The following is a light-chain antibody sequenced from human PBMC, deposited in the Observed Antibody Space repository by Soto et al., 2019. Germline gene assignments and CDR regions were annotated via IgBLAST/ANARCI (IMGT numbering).Light chain of an antibody. CDR1: QTISSW. J-gene: IGKJ1*01. Sequence: DIQMTQSPSTLSASVGDRVTITCRASQTISSWLAWYQQKPGKATKLLIYDASILESGVPSRFSGSGSVTEFALTISSLQPDDFATYYCQQYNSYPWTFGQGTKVEIK. CDR2: DAS. CDR3: QQYNSYPWT. V-gene: IGKV1-5*01.